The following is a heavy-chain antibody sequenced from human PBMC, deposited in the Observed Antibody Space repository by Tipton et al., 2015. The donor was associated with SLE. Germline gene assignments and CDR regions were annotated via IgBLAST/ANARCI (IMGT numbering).Heavy chain of an antibody. CDR1: GGSFSGYY. CDR2: INHSGST. Sequence: LRLSCTVYGGSFSGYYWSWIRQPPGKGLEWIGEINHSGSTNYNPSLKSRVTISVDTSKNQFSLKLSSVTAADTAVYYCARSHHDILEVDYWGQGTLVTVSS. V-gene: IGHV4-34*01. CDR3: ARSHHDILEVDY. J-gene: IGHJ4*02. D-gene: IGHD3-9*01.